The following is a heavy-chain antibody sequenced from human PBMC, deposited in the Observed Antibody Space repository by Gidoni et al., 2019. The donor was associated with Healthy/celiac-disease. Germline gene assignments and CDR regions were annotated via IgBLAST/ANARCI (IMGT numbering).Heavy chain of an antibody. CDR2: IYYSGST. Sequence: QVQLQESGPGLVKPSETLSLTCTVSGGSISSYYWSWIRQPPGKGLEWIGYIYYSGSTNYNPSLKSRVTISVDTSKNQFSLKLSSVTAADTAVYYCARDAPYYDILTGYYNVRSDAWYFDLWGRGTLVTVSS. D-gene: IGHD3-9*01. V-gene: IGHV4-59*01. J-gene: IGHJ2*01. CDR1: GGSISSYY. CDR3: ARDAPYYDILTGYYNVRSDAWYFDL.